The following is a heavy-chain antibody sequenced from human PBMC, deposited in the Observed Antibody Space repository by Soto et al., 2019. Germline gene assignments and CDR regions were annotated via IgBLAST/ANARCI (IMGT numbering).Heavy chain of an antibody. D-gene: IGHD6-19*01. CDR3: ARDQTSGWYRALDY. CDR1: GFTFPNHW. Sequence: GGSLRLSCVASGFTFPNHWMHWVRQAPGKGLEWVSRLDTYGTGAYYADSVKGRFTTSRDNAKNTVYLDMNSLKVEETAVYYCARDQTSGWYRALDYWGLGKLVNVS. J-gene: IGHJ4*02. CDR2: LDTYGTGA. V-gene: IGHV3-74*01.